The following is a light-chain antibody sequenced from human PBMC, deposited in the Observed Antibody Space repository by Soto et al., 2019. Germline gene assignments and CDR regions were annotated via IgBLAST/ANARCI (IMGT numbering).Light chain of an antibody. Sequence: QSVLTQPPSVSAAPGQKVTISCSGGSSNIGNNYVSWYQQLPGTAPKLLIYDSHKRPSGIPDRFSGSKSGTSATLDITGLQTGDEADYYCATWDSSLSAGVFGGGTKVTVL. J-gene: IGLJ3*02. CDR1: SSNIGNNY. CDR2: DSH. CDR3: ATWDSSLSAGV. V-gene: IGLV1-51*01.